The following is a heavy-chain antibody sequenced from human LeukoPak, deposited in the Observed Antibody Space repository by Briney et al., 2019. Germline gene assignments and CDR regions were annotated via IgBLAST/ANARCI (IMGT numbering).Heavy chain of an antibody. D-gene: IGHD3-22*01. CDR3: ARDNYYDSSAYSKYYFDY. Sequence: PGRSLRLACTASGFTFGDYAMSWVRQAPGKGLEWVGFIRSKAHGGTIEYAASVKGRFTISRDDSKRIAYLQMNSLKTEDTAVYYCARDNYYDSSAYSKYYFDYWGQGALVTVSS. CDR1: GFTFGDYA. CDR2: IRSKAHGGTI. V-gene: IGHV3-49*04. J-gene: IGHJ4*02.